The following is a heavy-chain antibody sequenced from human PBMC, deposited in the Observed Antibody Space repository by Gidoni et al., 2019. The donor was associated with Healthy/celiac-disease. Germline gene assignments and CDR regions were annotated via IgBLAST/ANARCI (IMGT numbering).Heavy chain of an antibody. CDR2: INHSGST. J-gene: IGHJ6*02. Sequence: QVQLQQWGAGLLKPSETLSLTCAVYGGSFSGYYWSWIRQPPGKGLEWIGEINHSGSTNYNPSLKSRVTISVDTSKNQFSLKLSSVTAADRAVYYCARVGYYYGSVLPTYYYYYGMDVWGQGTTVTVSS. D-gene: IGHD3-10*01. CDR3: ARVGYYYGSVLPTYYYYYGMDV. V-gene: IGHV4-34*01. CDR1: GGSFSGYY.